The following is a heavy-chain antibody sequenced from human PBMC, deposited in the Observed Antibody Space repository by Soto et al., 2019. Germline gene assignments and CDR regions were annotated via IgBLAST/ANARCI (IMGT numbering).Heavy chain of an antibody. D-gene: IGHD3-10*01. CDR2: IYHSGNT. Sequence: PGGSLRLSCAASGFTFNSYWMHWVRQPPGKGLEWIGEIYHSGNTNYNPSLKSRVTMAADKSRNQFSLKLSSVTAADTAVYYCARRWGEGRVDYWGQGTLVTVSS. CDR3: ARRWGEGRVDY. V-gene: IGHV4-4*02. CDR1: GFTFNSYW. J-gene: IGHJ4*02.